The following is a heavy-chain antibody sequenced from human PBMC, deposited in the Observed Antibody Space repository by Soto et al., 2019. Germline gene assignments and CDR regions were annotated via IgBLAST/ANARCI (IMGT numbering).Heavy chain of an antibody. J-gene: IGHJ1*01. CDR2: IYWDDDK. D-gene: IGHD2-21*02. V-gene: IGHV2-5*02. Sequence: QITLKESGPTLVKPTQTLTLTCTFSGFSLSTSGVGVGWIRQPPGKALEWLALIYWDDDKRYSPSLKSRLTITKDTSKNQVVLTMTNMDPVDTATYYCAHKPRGAENQIVVVTQVEYFQHWGQGTLVTVSS. CDR3: AHKPRGAENQIVVVTQVEYFQH. CDR1: GFSLSTSGVG.